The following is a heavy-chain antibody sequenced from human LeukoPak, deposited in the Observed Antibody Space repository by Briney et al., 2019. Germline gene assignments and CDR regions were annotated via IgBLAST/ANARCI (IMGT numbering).Heavy chain of an antibody. CDR2: FSNGVGST. CDR3: ARIPSSRQLLHFDY. Sequence: GGSLRLSCAASGFIFSTSAMSWVRQAPGKGLEWVSTFSNGVGSTYYADSVKGRFTISRDNSKTTLYLLMNSLRAEDTAVYYCARIPSSRQLLHFDYWGQGTLVTVSS. CDR1: GFIFSTSA. J-gene: IGHJ4*02. D-gene: IGHD6-13*01. V-gene: IGHV3-23*01.